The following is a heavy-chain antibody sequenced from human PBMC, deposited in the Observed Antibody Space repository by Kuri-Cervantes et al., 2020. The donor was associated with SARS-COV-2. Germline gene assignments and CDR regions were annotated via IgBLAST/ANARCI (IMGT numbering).Heavy chain of an antibody. D-gene: IGHD3-10*01. V-gene: IGHV1-2*04. Sequence: ASVKVSCKASGYAFSDYYMYWVRQAPGQGLEWMGWINPNSGGTNYAQKFQGWVLMTRDTSSTGYMELSMLRSDDTAVYYCARGMGRGLIHSYYYGMDVWGQGTTVTVSS. CDR2: INPNSGGT. CDR3: ARGMGRGLIHSYYYGMDV. J-gene: IGHJ6*02. CDR1: GYAFSDYY.